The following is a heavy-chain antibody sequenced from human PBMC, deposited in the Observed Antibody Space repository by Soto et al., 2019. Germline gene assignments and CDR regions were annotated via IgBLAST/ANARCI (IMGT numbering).Heavy chain of an antibody. CDR2: ISGSGGST. Sequence: GGSLRLSCAASGFTFSSYAMSWVRQAPGKGLEWVSAISGSGGSTYYADSVKGRFTISRDNSKNTLYLQMNSLRAEDTAVYYCAKDGRVTMVRGVTGYYGMDVWGQGTTVTVSS. D-gene: IGHD3-10*01. CDR3: AKDGRVTMVRGVTGYYGMDV. J-gene: IGHJ6*02. CDR1: GFTFSSYA. V-gene: IGHV3-23*01.